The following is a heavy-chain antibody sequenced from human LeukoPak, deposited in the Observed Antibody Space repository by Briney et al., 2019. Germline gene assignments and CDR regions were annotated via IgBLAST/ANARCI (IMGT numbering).Heavy chain of an antibody. V-gene: IGHV1-24*01. Sequence: AASVKVSCKVSGYTLTELSMHWVRQAPGKGLEWIGSFDSEDGETTYAQNLQGRVTMTEDISTSTAYMELRSLRSDDTAVYYCAIIPPSYYMDVWGKGTTVTVSS. D-gene: IGHD2-21*01. CDR3: AIIPPSYYMDV. CDR1: GYTLTELS. CDR2: FDSEDGET. J-gene: IGHJ6*03.